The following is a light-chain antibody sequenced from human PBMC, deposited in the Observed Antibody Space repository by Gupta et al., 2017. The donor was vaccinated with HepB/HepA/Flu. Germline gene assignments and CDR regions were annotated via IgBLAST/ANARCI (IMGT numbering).Light chain of an antibody. CDR2: GKN. CDR3: NSRDSSGNHLKV. CDR1: SLRSYY. Sequence: SSELTQDPAVSVALGQTVRITCQGDSLRSYYASWYQQKPGQAPVLVIYGKNNRPSGIPDRFSGSSSGNTASLTITGAQAEDEADYYCNSRDSSGNHLKVFGGGIKLTVL. J-gene: IGLJ3*02. V-gene: IGLV3-19*01.